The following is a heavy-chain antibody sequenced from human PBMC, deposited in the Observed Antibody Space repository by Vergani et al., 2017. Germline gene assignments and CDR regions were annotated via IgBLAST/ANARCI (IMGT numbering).Heavy chain of an antibody. J-gene: IGHJ4*02. Sequence: QVQLVESGGGVVQPGRSLRLSCAASGFTFSSYGMHWVRQAPGKGLEWVAVIWYDGSNKYYADSVKGRFTISRDNSKNTLYLQMNSLRAEDTAVYYCARDRGGSYSGLDYWGQGILVTVSS. CDR2: IWYDGSNK. V-gene: IGHV3-33*01. CDR1: GFTFSSYG. D-gene: IGHD1-26*01. CDR3: ARDRGGSYSGLDY.